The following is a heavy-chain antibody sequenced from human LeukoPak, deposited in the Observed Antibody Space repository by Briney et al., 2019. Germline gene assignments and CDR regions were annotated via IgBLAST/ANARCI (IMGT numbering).Heavy chain of an antibody. CDR2: ISSSRSYI. Sequence: GSLRLSCTASGFTFSSYSMNWVRQAPGKGLEWVSSISSSRSYIYYADSVKGRFTISRDNSKDTLFLHMDSLRVDDTAIYYCARQSLGASGLDHWGQGVLVTVSS. V-gene: IGHV3-21*01. D-gene: IGHD1-26*01. CDR1: GFTFSSYS. CDR3: ARQSLGASGLDH. J-gene: IGHJ4*02.